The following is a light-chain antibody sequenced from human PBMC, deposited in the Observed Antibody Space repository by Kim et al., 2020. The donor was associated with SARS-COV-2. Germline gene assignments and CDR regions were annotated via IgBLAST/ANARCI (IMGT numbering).Light chain of an antibody. CDR1: QSISSY. Sequence: ASVGDRVTITCRASQSISSYLNWYQQKPGKAPKLLIYAASSLQSGVPSRFSGSGSGTDFTLTISSLQPEDFSTYYCQQSYSTPWTFGQGTKVDIK. CDR2: AAS. CDR3: QQSYSTPWT. V-gene: IGKV1-39*01. J-gene: IGKJ1*01.